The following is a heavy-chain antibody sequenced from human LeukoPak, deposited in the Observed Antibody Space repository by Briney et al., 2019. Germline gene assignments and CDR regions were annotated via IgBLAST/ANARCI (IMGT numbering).Heavy chain of an antibody. CDR2: IYYSGST. D-gene: IGHD6-19*01. Sequence: SETLSLTCTVSGGSISSYYWSWIRQPPGKGLEWIGYIYYSGSTNYNPSLKSRVTMSVDTSKNQFSLKLSSVTAADTAVYYCAREGQWLPPIIWGQGTMVTVSS. J-gene: IGHJ3*02. CDR3: AREGQWLPPII. CDR1: GGSISSYY. V-gene: IGHV4-59*01.